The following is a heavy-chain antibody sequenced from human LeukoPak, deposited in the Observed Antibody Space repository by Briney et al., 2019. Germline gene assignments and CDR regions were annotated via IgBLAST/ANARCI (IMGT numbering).Heavy chain of an antibody. V-gene: IGHV4-31*03. CDR1: GGSISSGGYY. CDR2: IDYSRNT. D-gene: IGHD4-17*01. J-gene: IGHJ4*02. CDR3: ASPSDYATDY. Sequence: SQTLSLTCTVSGGSISSGGYYWSWIPQHPGKGLEWIGYIDYSRNTYYNPSLRSRVTISINTSKHQFSLKLSSVTAADTAVYYCASPSDYATDYWGQGTLVTVSS.